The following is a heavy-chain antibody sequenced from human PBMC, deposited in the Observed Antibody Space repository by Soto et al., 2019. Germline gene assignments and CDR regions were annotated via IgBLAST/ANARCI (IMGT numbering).Heavy chain of an antibody. V-gene: IGHV4-4*02. D-gene: IGHD3-3*01. CDR2: IYHSGST. Sequence: QVQLQESGPGLVKPSGTLSLTCAVSSGSISSSNWWSWVRRPPGKGLEWIGEIYHSGSTNYNPSLKSRVTISVDKSKNQFSLKLSSVTAADTAVYYCARAIFGVVTKKGWFDPWGQGTLVTVSS. CDR1: SGSISSSNW. CDR3: ARAIFGVVTKKGWFDP. J-gene: IGHJ5*02.